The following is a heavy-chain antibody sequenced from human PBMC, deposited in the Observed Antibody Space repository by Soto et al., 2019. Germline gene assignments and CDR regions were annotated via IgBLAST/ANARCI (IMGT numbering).Heavy chain of an antibody. J-gene: IGHJ5*01. Sequence: EVHLLESGGGLVQPGGSLRLSCTASGFTFSSYAMTWVRQAPGRGLEGVSGITASGGRTYYADSVKGRFTISRDNSKSTLYLQMNSLRAEDTAVYYCAKDTRYGDYVRWFDSWGQGTLVTVFS. CDR2: ITASGGRT. D-gene: IGHD4-17*01. CDR3: AKDTRYGDYVRWFDS. V-gene: IGHV3-23*01. CDR1: GFTFSSYA.